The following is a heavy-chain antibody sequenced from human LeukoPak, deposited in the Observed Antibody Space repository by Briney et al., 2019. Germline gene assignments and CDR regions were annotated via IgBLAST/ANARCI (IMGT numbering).Heavy chain of an antibody. D-gene: IGHD2-2*01. CDR2: IYYSGST. Sequence: SETLSLTCTVSGGSISSYYWSWIRQPPGKGLEWIGYIYYSGSTNYNPSLKSRVTISVDTSKTQFSLKLSSVTAADTAVYYCARALEYCSSTSCPEYFDLWGRGTLVTVSS. V-gene: IGHV4-59*01. CDR1: GGSISSYY. J-gene: IGHJ2*01. CDR3: ARALEYCSSTSCPEYFDL.